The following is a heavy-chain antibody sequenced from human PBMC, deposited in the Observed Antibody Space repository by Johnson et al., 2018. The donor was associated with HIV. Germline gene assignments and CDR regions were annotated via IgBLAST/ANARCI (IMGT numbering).Heavy chain of an antibody. J-gene: IGHJ3*02. CDR3: AKRVPSKQLVDAFDI. CDR2: IKSDGRST. V-gene: IGHV3-20*04. CDR1: GFTFDDYG. D-gene: IGHD6-6*01. Sequence: VLLVESGGGVVRPGGSLRLSCAASGFTFDDYGMSWVRQAPGKGLEWVSRIKSDGRSTNYADSVKGRFTISRDNSKNTLYLQMNSLRAEDTAVYYCAKRVPSKQLVDAFDIWGQGTMVTVSS.